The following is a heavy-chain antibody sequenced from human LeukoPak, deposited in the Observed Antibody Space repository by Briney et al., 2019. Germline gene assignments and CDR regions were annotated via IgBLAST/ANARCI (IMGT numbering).Heavy chain of an antibody. CDR2: MNPNSGNT. V-gene: IGHV1-8*02. CDR1: GYSFTNYD. D-gene: IGHD3-22*01. CDR3: ARGAQFRTYYYDSSGYYYPDY. J-gene: IGHJ4*02. Sequence: ASVKVSCEASGYSFTNYDINWVRQATGQGLEWMGWMNPNSGNTGYAQKFQGRVTMTRNTSISTAYMELSSLRSEDTAVYYCARGAQFRTYYYDSSGYYYPDYWGQGTLVTVSS.